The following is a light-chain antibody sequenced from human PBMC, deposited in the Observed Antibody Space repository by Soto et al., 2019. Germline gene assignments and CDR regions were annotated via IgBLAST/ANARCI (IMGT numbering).Light chain of an antibody. J-gene: IGKJ2*03. V-gene: IGKV3-20*01. CDR1: QSVSSNY. Sequence: EIVLTQSPGTLSLSLGERATLSCMASQSVSSNYLAWYQQKPGQAPRLLIYGTSSRATGIPDRFSGSGSGTDFTLTISRLEPEDFAVYYCQQYGNSPRYSFGQGTKLEIK. CDR2: GTS. CDR3: QQYGNSPRYS.